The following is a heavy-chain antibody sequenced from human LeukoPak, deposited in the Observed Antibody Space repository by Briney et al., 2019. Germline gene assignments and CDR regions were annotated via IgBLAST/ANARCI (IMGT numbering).Heavy chain of an antibody. J-gene: IGHJ4*02. Sequence: SETLSLTCTVSGGSISSYYWSWIRQPPGKGLEWIGYIYYSGSTNYNPSPKSRVTISVDTSKNQFSLKLSSVTAADTAVYYCARIPLGYCSGGSCSNWGQGTLVAVSS. CDR1: GGSISSYY. CDR3: ARIPLGYCSGGSCSN. D-gene: IGHD2-15*01. V-gene: IGHV4-59*01. CDR2: IYYSGST.